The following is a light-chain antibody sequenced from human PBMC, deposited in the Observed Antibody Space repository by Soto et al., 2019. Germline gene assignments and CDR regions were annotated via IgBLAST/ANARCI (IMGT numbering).Light chain of an antibody. V-gene: IGKV3D-20*02. CDR1: QSVSSSY. CDR3: QQHSNWPPIT. Sequence: DIVLTQSPGTLSLSPGERAALSCRASQSVSSSYLAWYQQKPGQAPRLLIYDASTRATGIPDRFSGGGSGTDFTLTISSLEPEDFAVYYCQQHSNWPPITFGQGTHWRL. CDR2: DAS. J-gene: IGKJ5*01.